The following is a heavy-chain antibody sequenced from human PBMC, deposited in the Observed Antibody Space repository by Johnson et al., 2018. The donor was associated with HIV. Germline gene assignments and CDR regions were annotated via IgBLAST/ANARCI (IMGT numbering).Heavy chain of an antibody. J-gene: IGHJ3*02. D-gene: IGHD3-22*01. Sequence: VQLVESGRDLVQPGGSLRLSCAASRFTFSSYWMHWVRQVPGKGLVWVSGINSDGSDTRYADSVKGRFTISRDNAKTTLYLQMNRLRAEDTAVYYCAREVNAFDIWGQGTVVTVSS. CDR1: RFTFSSYW. CDR2: INSDGSDT. CDR3: AREVNAFDI. V-gene: IGHV3-74*01.